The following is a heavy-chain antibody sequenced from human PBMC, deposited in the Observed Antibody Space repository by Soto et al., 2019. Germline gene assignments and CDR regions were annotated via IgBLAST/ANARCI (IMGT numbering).Heavy chain of an antibody. D-gene: IGHD2-15*01. V-gene: IGHV4-31*03. J-gene: IGHJ3*01. Sequence: QVQLQESGPGLVKPSQTLSLTCTVSGGSISSGGYYWSWIRQHPGKGLEWIGYIYYSGSTYYNPSIKNRVTISVDTSKNQFCLKLSSVTAADTAVYYCAGYRQEGVAATRVGAFELWGQGTMVTVSS. CDR1: GGSISSGGYY. CDR2: IYYSGST. CDR3: AGYRQEGVAATRVGAFEL.